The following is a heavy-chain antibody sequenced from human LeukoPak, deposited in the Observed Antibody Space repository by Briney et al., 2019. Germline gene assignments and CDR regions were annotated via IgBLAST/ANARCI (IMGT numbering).Heavy chain of an antibody. CDR3: ARALLGGPTTVVTSPSDY. D-gene: IGHD4-23*01. J-gene: IGHJ4*02. CDR1: GYTFTGYY. CDR2: INPNSGGT. Sequence: ASVKVSCKASGYTFTGYYMHWVRQAPGQGLEWMGWINPNSGGTNYAQKFQGRVTMTRDTSISTAYMELSRLRSDDTAVYYCARALLGGPTTVVTSPSDYWGQGTLVTVSS. V-gene: IGHV1-2*02.